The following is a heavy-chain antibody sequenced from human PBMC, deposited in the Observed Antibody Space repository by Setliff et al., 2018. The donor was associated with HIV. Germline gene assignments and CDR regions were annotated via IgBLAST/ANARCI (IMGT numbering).Heavy chain of an antibody. D-gene: IGHD3-10*02. CDR2: IDHGGST. Sequence: SETLSLTCTVDSESFSNYYWSWIRQPPGKGLEWIGEIDHGGSTRYNPSLKSRITMSVDTSKNQFSLRLSSVTAADTAVYYCARDVGGSEMATHFDYWGPGTLVTVSS. J-gene: IGHJ4*02. CDR3: ARDVGGSEMATHFDY. V-gene: IGHV4-34*01. CDR1: SESFSNYY.